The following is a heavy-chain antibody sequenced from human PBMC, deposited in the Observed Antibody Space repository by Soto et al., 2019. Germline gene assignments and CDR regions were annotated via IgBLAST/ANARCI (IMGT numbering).Heavy chain of an antibody. CDR2: IIPIFGTA. CDR1: GGTFSSYA. Sequence: QVQLVQSGAEVKKPGSSVKVSCKASGGTFSSYAISWVRQAPGQGLEWMGGIIPIFGTANYAQKFQGRVTITADESTSTAYMELSSLRSEDTAEYYCAREVVVVVADTDDYYYYGMDVWGQGTKVTVSS. CDR3: AREVVVVVADTDDYYYYGMDV. D-gene: IGHD2-15*01. V-gene: IGHV1-69*12. J-gene: IGHJ6*02.